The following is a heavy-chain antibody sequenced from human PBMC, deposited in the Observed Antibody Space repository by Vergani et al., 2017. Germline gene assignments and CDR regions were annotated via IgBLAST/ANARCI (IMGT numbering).Heavy chain of an antibody. D-gene: IGHD1-14*01. CDR1: GESFSSFY. Sequence: QVQLQQWGAGVVKPSGTLPLTCAVFGESFSSFYLSWIRQPPGKGLEWIGEINNDGHTNYNPSLESRVTVSRDTAKNQFSLNLMSVTAADTAMYSCAVRARVNLVGGEIVTESSFDDRGHGSMVTVSS. J-gene: IGHJ4*01. V-gene: IGHV4-34*02. CDR3: AVRARVNLVGGEIVTESSFDD. CDR2: INNDGHT.